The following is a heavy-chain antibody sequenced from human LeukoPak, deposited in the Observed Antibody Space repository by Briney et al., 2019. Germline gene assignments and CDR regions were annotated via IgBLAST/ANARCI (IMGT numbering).Heavy chain of an antibody. J-gene: IGHJ3*02. D-gene: IGHD6-13*01. Sequence: GESLKISCKTSGYSFTSYWIHWVRQMPGKELEWMGSIYPGNSDTRYSPSFQGHVTISADSSSSTAYLQWSSLKASDAAMYYCARPNPSAAGGTAFDIWGQGTMVTVSS. V-gene: IGHV5-78*01. CDR3: ARPNPSAAGGTAFDI. CDR1: GYSFTSYW. CDR2: IYPGNSDT.